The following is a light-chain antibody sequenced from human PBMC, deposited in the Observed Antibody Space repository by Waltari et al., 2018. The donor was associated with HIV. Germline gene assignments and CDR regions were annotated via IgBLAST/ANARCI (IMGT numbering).Light chain of an antibody. Sequence: EIVMTQSPATLSVFPGESATLSCRASQSISSNLAWYQHKPGQAPRPLIYGASTRATGIPARFTGSVSGTDFTLTNSSLQSEDFAVYYCPQYADWPPLTFGGGTKVEIK. CDR3: PQYADWPPLT. CDR1: QSISSN. V-gene: IGKV3-15*01. CDR2: GAS. J-gene: IGKJ4*01.